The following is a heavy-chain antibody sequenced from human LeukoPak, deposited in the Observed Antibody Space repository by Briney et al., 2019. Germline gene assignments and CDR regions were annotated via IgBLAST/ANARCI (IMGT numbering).Heavy chain of an antibody. J-gene: IGHJ3*02. V-gene: IGHV4-39*07. D-gene: IGHD3-3*01. CDR1: GGSISSSSYY. CDR2: IYYSGST. Sequence: SETLSLTCTVSGGSISSSSYYWGWVRQPPGKVLEWIGSIYYSGSTYYNPSLKSRVTISVDRSKNQFSLKLSSVTAADTAVYYCARSVTILNAFDIWGQGTMVPVSS. CDR3: ARSVTILNAFDI.